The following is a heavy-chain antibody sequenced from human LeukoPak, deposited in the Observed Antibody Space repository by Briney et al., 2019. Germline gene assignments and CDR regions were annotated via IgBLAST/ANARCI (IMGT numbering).Heavy chain of an antibody. V-gene: IGHV1-69*05. J-gene: IGHJ6*02. CDR3: ASPVLRYFDWYGMDV. D-gene: IGHD3-9*01. Sequence: SVKVSCKASGGTFSSYAISWVRQAPGQGLEWMGGIIPIFGTANYAQKFQGRVTITTDESTSTAYMELSSLRSEDTAVYYCASPVLRYFDWYGMDVWGQGTTVTVSS. CDR1: GGTFSSYA. CDR2: IIPIFGTA.